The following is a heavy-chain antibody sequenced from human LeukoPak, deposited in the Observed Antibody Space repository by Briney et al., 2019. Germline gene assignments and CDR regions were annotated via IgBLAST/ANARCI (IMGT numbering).Heavy chain of an antibody. CDR2: IKSKSDGGTT. Sequence: GGSLRLSCAASGFTFNNYAMSWVRQAPGKGLEWVGRIKSKSDGGTTDYAAPVKGRFTISRDDSKNTLYVQMNSLKTEDTAVYYCTTDHSTYYDSSGTGSYHWGQGTLVTVSS. D-gene: IGHD3-22*01. CDR3: TTDHSTYYDSSGTGSYH. V-gene: IGHV3-15*01. J-gene: IGHJ4*01. CDR1: GFTFNNYA.